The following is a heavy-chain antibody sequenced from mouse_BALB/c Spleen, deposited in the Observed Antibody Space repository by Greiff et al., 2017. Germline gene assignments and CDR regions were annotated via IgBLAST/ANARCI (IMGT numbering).Heavy chain of an antibody. D-gene: IGHD2-10*02. CDR1: GYAFSSSW. Sequence: QVQLQQSGPELVKPGASVKISCKASGYAFSSSWMNWVKQRPGQGLEWIGRIYPGDGDTNYNGKFKGKATLTADKSSSTAYMQLSSLTSVDSAVYFCAREYGNFDYWGQGTTLTVSS. CDR2: IYPGDGDT. CDR3: AREYGNFDY. V-gene: IGHV1-82*01. J-gene: IGHJ2*01.